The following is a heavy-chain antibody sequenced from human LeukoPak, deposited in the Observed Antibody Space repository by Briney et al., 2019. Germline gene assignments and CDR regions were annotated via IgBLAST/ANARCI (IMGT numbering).Heavy chain of an antibody. CDR3: ARENYDSRNTPQAWFDP. J-gene: IGHJ5*02. CDR1: GGSISSYY. CDR2: IYYSGST. Sequence: SETLSLTCTVSGGSISSYYWSWIRQPPGKGLEWTGYIYYSGSTNYNPSLKSRVTISVDTSKNQFSLKLSSVTAADTAVYYCARENYDSRNTPQAWFDPWGQGTLVTVSS. D-gene: IGHD3-22*01. V-gene: IGHV4-59*01.